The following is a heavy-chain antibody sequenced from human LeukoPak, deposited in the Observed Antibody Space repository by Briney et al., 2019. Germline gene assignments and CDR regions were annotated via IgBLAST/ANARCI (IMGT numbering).Heavy chain of an antibody. CDR2: IYYSGSN. Sequence: PSGTLSLTSAVSRDSISSYNWSWSPHPPRKGLEWSGYIYYSGSNKHNPSLKRRATISADTSTKRFYLSLSSTTAETTALYCRAHSWPYDAFDIWGQGTMVTVSS. CDR3: AHSWPYDAFDI. J-gene: IGHJ3*02. V-gene: IGHV4-59*03. D-gene: IGHD4-11*01. CDR1: RDSISSYN.